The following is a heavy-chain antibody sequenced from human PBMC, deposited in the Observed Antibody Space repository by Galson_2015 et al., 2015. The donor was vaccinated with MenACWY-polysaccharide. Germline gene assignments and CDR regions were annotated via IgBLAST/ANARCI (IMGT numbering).Heavy chain of an antibody. CDR2: ISYDGSNK. CDR3: AKDPEDTAMVTLDYYYYGMDV. J-gene: IGHJ6*02. Sequence: SLRLSCAASGFTFSSYSMHWVRQAPGKGLEWVAVISYDGSNKYYADSVKGRFTISRDNSKNTLYLQMNSLRAEDTAVYYCAKDPEDTAMVTLDYYYYGMDVWGQGTTVTVSS. CDR1: GFTFSSYS. D-gene: IGHD5-18*01. V-gene: IGHV3-30*18.